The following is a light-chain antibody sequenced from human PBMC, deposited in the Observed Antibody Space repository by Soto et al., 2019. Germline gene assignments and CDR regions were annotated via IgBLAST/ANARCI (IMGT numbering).Light chain of an antibody. Sequence: IVMTQSPATLSVSPWESATLSCRASRSVRSNLAWYQQKPGQAPRLLIYRTSNRVTGIPDRFSGSGSGTDFTLTISRLEPEDFAVYFCQHYGNSLWTFGQGTKVDIK. J-gene: IGKJ1*01. V-gene: IGKV3-20*01. CDR2: RTS. CDR1: RSVRSN. CDR3: QHYGNSLWT.